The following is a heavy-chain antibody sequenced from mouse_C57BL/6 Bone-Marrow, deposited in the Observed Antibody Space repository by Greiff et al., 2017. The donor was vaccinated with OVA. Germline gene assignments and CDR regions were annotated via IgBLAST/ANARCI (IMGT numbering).Heavy chain of an antibody. J-gene: IGHJ1*03. CDR2: IDPSDSYT. CDR3: GYGSSYDWYFDV. CDR1: GYTFPSYW. Sequence: QVQLQQPGAELVMPGASVKLSCKASGYTFPSYWMHWVKQRPGQGLEWIGEIDPSDSYTNYNQKFKGKSTLTVDKSSSTAYMQLSSLTSEDSAVYYCGYGSSYDWYFDVWGTGTTVTVSS. D-gene: IGHD1-1*01. V-gene: IGHV1-69*01.